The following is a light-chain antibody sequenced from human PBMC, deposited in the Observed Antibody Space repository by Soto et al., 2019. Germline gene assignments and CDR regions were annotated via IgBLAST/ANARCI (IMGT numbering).Light chain of an antibody. CDR1: SSDVGGYNY. CDR3: TSFTRSSTFV. J-gene: IGLJ1*01. CDR2: EVS. V-gene: IGLV2-14*01. Sequence: QSGLTQPASVSGSPGQSITISCTGTSSDVGGYNYVSWYQQHPGKAPKLMIYEVSNRPSGVSNRFSGSKSGNTASLTISGLQAEDEADYYCTSFTRSSTFVFGTGTKLTVL.